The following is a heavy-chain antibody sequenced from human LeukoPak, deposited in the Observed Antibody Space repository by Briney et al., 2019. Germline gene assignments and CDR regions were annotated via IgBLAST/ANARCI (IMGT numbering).Heavy chain of an antibody. V-gene: IGHV1-69*06. J-gene: IGHJ4*02. Sequence: ASVKVSCKASGGTFSSYAISWVRQAPGQGLEWMGGIIPIFGTANYAQKFQGRVTITADKSTSTAYMELSSLRSEDTAVYYCARAVSYYDSTCGYWGQGTLVTVYS. CDR2: IIPIFGTA. CDR3: ARAVSYYDSTCGY. CDR1: GGTFSSYA. D-gene: IGHD3-22*01.